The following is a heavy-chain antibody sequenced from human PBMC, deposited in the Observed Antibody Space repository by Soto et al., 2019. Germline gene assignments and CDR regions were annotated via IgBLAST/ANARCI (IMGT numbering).Heavy chain of an antibody. CDR2: IIPVLGIP. CDR1: GGTFSSYS. J-gene: IGHJ5*02. D-gene: IGHD1-26*01. Sequence: QVQLVQSGAEVKKPGSSVKVSCKASGGTFSSYSISWVRQAPGQGLEWMGRIIPVLGIPNYAQKFQDRVTITADKSTNTAYMELSSLRSDDTAGYYCARGFELIVGTPPNHWGQGTLVTVSS. CDR3: ARGFELIVGTPPNH. V-gene: IGHV1-69*02.